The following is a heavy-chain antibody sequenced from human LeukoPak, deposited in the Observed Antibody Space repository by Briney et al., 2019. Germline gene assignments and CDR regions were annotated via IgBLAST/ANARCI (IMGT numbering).Heavy chain of an antibody. Sequence: EASVKVSCKASGYTFTSYDINWVRQAPGQGLEWMGGIIPIFGTANYAQKFQGRVTITTDESTSTAYMELSSLRSEDTAVYYCARVGEGGSYTADYYYYMDVWGKGTTVTVSS. CDR2: IIPIFGTA. CDR1: GYTFTSYD. J-gene: IGHJ6*03. D-gene: IGHD1-26*01. CDR3: ARVGEGGSYTADYYYYMDV. V-gene: IGHV1-69*05.